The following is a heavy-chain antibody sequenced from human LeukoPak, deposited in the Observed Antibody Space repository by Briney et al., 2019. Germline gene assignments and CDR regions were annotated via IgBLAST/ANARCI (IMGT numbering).Heavy chain of an antibody. Sequence: ASVKVSCKASGYTFTGYYMHWVRQASGQGLEWMGWINPNSGGTNYAQKFQGRVTMTRDTSISTAYMELSRLRSDDTAVYYCAREYYYDSSGYYSSWGQGTLVTVSS. D-gene: IGHD3-22*01. CDR3: AREYYYDSSGYYSS. CDR2: INPNSGGT. J-gene: IGHJ5*02. CDR1: GYTFTGYY. V-gene: IGHV1-2*02.